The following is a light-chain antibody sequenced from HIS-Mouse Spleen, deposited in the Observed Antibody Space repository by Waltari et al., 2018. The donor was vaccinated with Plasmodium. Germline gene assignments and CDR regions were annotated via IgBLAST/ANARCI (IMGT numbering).Light chain of an antibody. J-gene: IGLJ1*01. CDR3: QAWDSSTDYV. Sequence: SYELTQPPSVSVSPGQTASITCSGDKLGDKYACWYQQKPGQSPVLVIFQDSKRHSGIPERVSGSNSGNTATLTISGTQAMDEADYYCQAWDSSTDYVFGTGTKVTVL. V-gene: IGLV3-1*01. CDR1: KLGDKY. CDR2: QDS.